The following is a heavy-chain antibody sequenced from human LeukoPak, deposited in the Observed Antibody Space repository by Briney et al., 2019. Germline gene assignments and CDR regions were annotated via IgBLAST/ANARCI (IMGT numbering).Heavy chain of an antibody. CDR3: AREQLAYGAFDI. J-gene: IGHJ3*02. Sequence: PSETLSLTCTVSGGSISSGSYYWSWIRQPAGKGLEWIGRIYTSGSTNYNPSLKSRVTISVDTSKNQFSLKLSSVTAADTAVYYCAREQLAYGAFDIWGQGTMVTVSS. D-gene: IGHD1-1*01. CDR2: IYTSGST. V-gene: IGHV4-61*02. CDR1: GGSISSGSYY.